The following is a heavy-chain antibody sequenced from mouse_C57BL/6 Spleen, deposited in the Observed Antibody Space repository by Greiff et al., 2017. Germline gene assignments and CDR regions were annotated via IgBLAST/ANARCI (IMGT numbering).Heavy chain of an antibody. CDR3: ARNYDYAWLAY. D-gene: IGHD2-4*01. V-gene: IGHV1-26*01. CDR1: GYTFTDYY. CDR2: INPNNGGT. J-gene: IGHJ3*01. Sequence: EVQLQQSGPELVKPGASVKISCKASGYTFTDYYMNWVKQSHGKSLEWIGDINPNNGGTSYNQKFKGKATLTVDKSSSTAYMELRSLTYEDSAVYYCARNYDYAWLAYWGQGTLVTVSA.